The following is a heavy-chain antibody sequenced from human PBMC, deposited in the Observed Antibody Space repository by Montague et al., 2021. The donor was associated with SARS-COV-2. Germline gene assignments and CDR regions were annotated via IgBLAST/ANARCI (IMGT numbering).Heavy chain of an antibody. J-gene: IGHJ4*02. CDR3: VREGLEPFDFDY. Sequence: SLRLSCAASGFIFSHFDMNWVRQAPGKGLEWVSYINRAGDTLHYADSVGGRFTISRDNAKNSLYLHMSSLSVEDTAVYYCVREGLEPFDFDYWGQGTLVTVSS. V-gene: IGHV3-48*03. D-gene: IGHD1-1*01. CDR1: GFIFSHFD. CDR2: INRAGDTL.